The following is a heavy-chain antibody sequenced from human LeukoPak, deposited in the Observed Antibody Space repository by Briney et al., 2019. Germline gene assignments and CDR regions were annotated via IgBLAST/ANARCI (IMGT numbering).Heavy chain of an antibody. V-gene: IGHV4-61*02. CDR2: IYTSGST. Sequence: PSETLSLTCTVSGGSISSGGYYWSWIRQPAGKGLEWIGRIYTSGSTNYNPSLKSRVTMSVDTSKNQFSLKLSSVTAADTAVYYCARDDDYGDYVPGSYAFDIWGQGTMVTVSS. CDR1: GGSISSGGYY. CDR3: ARDDDYGDYVPGSYAFDI. D-gene: IGHD4-17*01. J-gene: IGHJ3*02.